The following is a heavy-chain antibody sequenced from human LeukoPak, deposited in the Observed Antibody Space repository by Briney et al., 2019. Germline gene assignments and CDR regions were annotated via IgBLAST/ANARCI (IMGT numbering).Heavy chain of an antibody. V-gene: IGHV4-34*01. CDR1: GGSFSGYY. CDR2: INHSGST. D-gene: IGHD4-17*01. Sequence: SETLSLTCAVYGGSFSGYYWSWIRQPPGKGLEWIGEINHSGSTNYNPSLKSRVTISVDTSKNQFSLKLSSVTAADTAVYYCARGMGGDSFDYWGQGTLVTVSS. CDR3: ARGMGGDSFDY. J-gene: IGHJ4*02.